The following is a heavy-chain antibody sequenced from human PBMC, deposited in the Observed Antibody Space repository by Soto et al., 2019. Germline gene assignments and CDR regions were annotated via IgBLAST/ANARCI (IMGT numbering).Heavy chain of an antibody. D-gene: IGHD6-6*01. J-gene: IGHJ4*02. CDR3: AHRLGQYSSSSKFDY. CDR2: IYWDDDK. Sequence: SGPTLVNPTQTLTLTCTFSGFSLSTSGMCVGWIRQPPGKALEWLALIYWDDDKRYSPSLKSRLTITKDTSKNQVVLTMTNMDPVDTATYYCAHRLGQYSSSSKFDYWGQGTLVTVSS. CDR1: GFSLSTSGMC. V-gene: IGHV2-5*02.